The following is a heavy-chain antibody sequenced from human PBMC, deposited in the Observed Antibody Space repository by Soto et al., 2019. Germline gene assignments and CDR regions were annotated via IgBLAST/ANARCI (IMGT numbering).Heavy chain of an antibody. V-gene: IGHV3-66*01. CDR1: GFTVSSNY. J-gene: IGHJ4*02. CDR3: ARELGGGPLHY. CDR2: IYSGGST. D-gene: IGHD2-15*01. Sequence: ESGGGLVPPGGSLRLSCAASGFTVSSNYMSWVRQAPGKGLEWVSVIYSGGSTYYADSVKGRFTISRDNSKNTLYLQMNSLRAEDTAVYYCARELGGGPLHYWGQGTLVTVSS.